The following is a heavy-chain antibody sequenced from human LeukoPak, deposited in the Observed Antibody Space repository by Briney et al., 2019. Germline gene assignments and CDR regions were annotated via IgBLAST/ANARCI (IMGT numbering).Heavy chain of an antibody. CDR2: ISSSSSYI. CDR1: GFTFSSYS. V-gene: IGHV3-21*01. J-gene: IGHJ4*02. Sequence: GGALRLSCAASGFTFSSYSMNWVRQAPGKGLEWVSSISSSSSYIYYADSVKGRFTISRDNAKNSLYLQMNSLRAEDTAVYYCARDAPDSYDYWGQGTLVTVSS. CDR3: ARDAPDSYDY. D-gene: IGHD5-18*01.